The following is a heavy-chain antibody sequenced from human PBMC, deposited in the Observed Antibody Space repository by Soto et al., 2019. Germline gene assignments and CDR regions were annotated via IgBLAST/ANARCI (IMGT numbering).Heavy chain of an antibody. V-gene: IGHV4-31*11. J-gene: IGHJ5*02. CDR2: IYSSGST. CDR1: GGSIISASYS. Sequence: SETLSLTCAVSGGSIISASYSWNWIRQSPGRGLEWIGHIYSSGSTYYNPSFKSRVSISVDTSNNQFSLKLTSVTAADTAVYFCAREDAARIERWFDAWGQGILVTVSS. CDR3: AREDAARIERWFDA. D-gene: IGHD6-6*01.